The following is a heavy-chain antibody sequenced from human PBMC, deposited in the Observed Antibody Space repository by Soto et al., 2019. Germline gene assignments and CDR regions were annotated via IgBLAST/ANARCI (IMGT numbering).Heavy chain of an antibody. J-gene: IGHJ5*02. CDR3: ARDSADYYIPGSYSSNWFDP. V-gene: IGHV1-3*01. D-gene: IGHD3-10*01. Sequence: ASVKVSCKASGYTFTSYAMHWVRQAPGQRLEWMGWINAGNGNTKYSQKFQGRVTITRDTSTSTAYMELRSLRSDDTAVYYCARDSADYYIPGSYSSNWFDPWG. CDR2: INAGNGNT. CDR1: GYTFTSYA.